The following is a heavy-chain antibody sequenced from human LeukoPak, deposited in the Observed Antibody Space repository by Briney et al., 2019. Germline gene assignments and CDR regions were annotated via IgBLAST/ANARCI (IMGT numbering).Heavy chain of an antibody. V-gene: IGHV4-38-2*02. D-gene: IGHD3-10*01. CDR3: AKSNGYGLVDI. CDR2: IYRSGST. CDR1: GYSISSGYY. J-gene: IGHJ3*02. Sequence: SETLSLTCSVSGYSISSGYYWGWIRQPPGKGLEWIGSIYRSGSTYYSPSLRSRVTISVDTSKNQFSLKLTSVTAADTAVYYCAKSNGYGLVDIWGQGTMVTVSS.